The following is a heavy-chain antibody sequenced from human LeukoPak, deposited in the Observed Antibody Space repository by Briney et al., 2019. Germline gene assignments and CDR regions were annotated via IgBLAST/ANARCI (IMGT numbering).Heavy chain of an antibody. D-gene: IGHD3-10*01. Sequence: GGSLRLSCAASGFTFSSYWMSWVRQAPGKRLEWVSSITSSSSYVFYADSVKGRFTISRDNAKNSLYLQMNSLRAEDTAVYYCAKDSAFYYIDVWGKGTTVIISS. CDR1: GFTFSSYW. J-gene: IGHJ6*03. CDR3: AKDSAFYYIDV. CDR2: ITSSSSYV. V-gene: IGHV3-21*01.